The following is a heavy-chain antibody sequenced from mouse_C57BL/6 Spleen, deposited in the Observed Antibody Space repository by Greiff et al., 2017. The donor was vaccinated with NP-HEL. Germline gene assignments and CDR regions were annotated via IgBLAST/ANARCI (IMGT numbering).Heavy chain of an antibody. CDR3: ARCYDGYSYYYAMDY. CDR1: GYTFTSYW. Sequence: QVQLLQPGAELVKPGASVKLSCKASGYTFTSYWMHWVKQRPGQGLEWIGMIHPNSGSTNYNEKFKSKATLTVDKSSHTAYMQLSSLTSEDSAVYYGARCYDGYSYYYAMDYWGQGTSVTVSS. V-gene: IGHV1-64*01. J-gene: IGHJ4*01. CDR2: IHPNSGST. D-gene: IGHD2-3*01.